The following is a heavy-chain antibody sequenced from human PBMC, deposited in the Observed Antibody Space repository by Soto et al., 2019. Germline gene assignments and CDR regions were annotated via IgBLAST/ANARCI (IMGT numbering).Heavy chain of an antibody. Sequence: QVHLIQSGAEVKKPGSSVKVSCKAAGGTFNTYALFWVRQAPGHGLEWMGRIIPMLPVTNSAQKFQGRLTLTAHNSTGTALLELTSLTSDDTAVYYCSIGSWSAETFDVCGQGTMVTVSS. CDR2: IIPMLPVT. V-gene: IGHV1-69*02. D-gene: IGHD2-2*01. CDR1: GGTFNTYA. J-gene: IGHJ3*01. CDR3: SIGSWSAETFDV.